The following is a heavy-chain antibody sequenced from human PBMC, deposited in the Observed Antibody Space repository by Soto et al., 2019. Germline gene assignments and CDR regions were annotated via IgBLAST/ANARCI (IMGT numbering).Heavy chain of an antibody. D-gene: IGHD3-22*01. CDR1: GYTFTSYG. Sequence: QVRLEQSGPEVKKTGASVKVSCKASGYTFTSYGISWVRQAPGQGLEWMGWIKIYRGDANYAQSFQDQVTMTSETSTNTVYMEMRTLRSDDTAVYYCARALYYYDNSGLAYWGQGTLVTVSS. CDR2: IKIYRGDA. V-gene: IGHV1-18*01. J-gene: IGHJ4*02. CDR3: ARALYYYDNSGLAY.